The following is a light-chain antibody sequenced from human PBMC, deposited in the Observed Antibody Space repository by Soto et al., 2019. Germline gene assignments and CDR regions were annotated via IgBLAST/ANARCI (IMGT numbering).Light chain of an antibody. V-gene: IGKV1-5*03. CDR1: QSVSIW. Sequence: DIQMTQSPSTLSASEGDRVTISCRASQSVSIWLAWYQQKPGRAPKLLIYKSSILESGVPSRFSGSGSGTEFPITISSLQPDDFATYYCQQSDTTPWTFGQGTTVDIK. CDR3: QQSDTTPWT. J-gene: IGKJ1*01. CDR2: KSS.